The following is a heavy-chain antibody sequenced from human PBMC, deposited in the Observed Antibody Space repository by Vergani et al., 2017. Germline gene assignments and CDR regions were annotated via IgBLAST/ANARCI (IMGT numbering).Heavy chain of an antibody. J-gene: IGHJ3*02. CDR1: GFTFDDYG. D-gene: IGHD5-12*01. CDR2: INWNGGST. Sequence: VQLVESGGGVVQPGRSLRLSCAASGFTFDDYGMSWVRQAPGKGLEWVSGINWNGGSTGYADSVKGRFTISRDNAKNSLYLQMNSLRAEDTALYYCARPRGYSGYDPREDAFDIWGQGTMVTVSS. V-gene: IGHV3-20*04. CDR3: ARPRGYSGYDPREDAFDI.